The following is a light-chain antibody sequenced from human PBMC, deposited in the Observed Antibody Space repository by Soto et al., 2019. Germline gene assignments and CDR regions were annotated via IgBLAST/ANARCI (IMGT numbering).Light chain of an antibody. CDR2: AHI. Sequence: VLTKPPSASGTPGQRVTISCSGRRSNVGTNLVNWYQQLPGTAPKLLIYAHIQRPSGVPDRFSGSTSGTSASLAISGLQSEDEADYYCAVWDDGLNGYVFGTGTKVTVL. CDR1: RSNVGTNL. CDR3: AVWDDGLNGYV. V-gene: IGLV1-44*01. J-gene: IGLJ1*01.